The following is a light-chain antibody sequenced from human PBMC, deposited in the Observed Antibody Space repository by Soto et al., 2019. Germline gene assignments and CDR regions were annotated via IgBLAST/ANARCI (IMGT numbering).Light chain of an antibody. CDR1: HGLVYSDGSTY. CDR2: KVS. CDR3: MQLTHWSCT. V-gene: IGKV2-30*01. J-gene: IGKJ1*01. Sequence: VKTQSPLCLHITLGQPASISCRCSHGLVYSDGSTYLNWFQQRPGQSPRRLIYKVSNRDSGVPDRFSGSGSGTDFTLKISRVVAEDVGVYYCMQLTHWSCTFAQGTKVYIK.